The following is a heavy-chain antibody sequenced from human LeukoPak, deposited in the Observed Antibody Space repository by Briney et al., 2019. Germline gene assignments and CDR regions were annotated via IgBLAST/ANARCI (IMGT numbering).Heavy chain of an antibody. V-gene: IGHV1-8*03. J-gene: IGHJ3*02. CDR1: GYTFTSYD. CDR2: MNPNSGNT. CDR3: ARAVESDDAFDI. Sequence: ASVKVSCKASGYTFTSYDINWVRQATGQGLEWMGWMNPNSGNTGYAQKFQGRVTITRNTSISTAYMELSSLRSEDTAVYYCARAVESDDAFDIWGQGTMVTVSS.